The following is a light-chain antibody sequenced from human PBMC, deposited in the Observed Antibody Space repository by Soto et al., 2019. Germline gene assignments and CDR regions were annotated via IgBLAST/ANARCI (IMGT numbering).Light chain of an antibody. V-gene: IGLV2-14*01. Sequence: QSALTQPASVSGSPGQSITISCTGTSSDVGGYNYVSWYQQHPRKAPKLMIYEVSNRPSGVSNRFSGSKSGNTASLTISGLQAEDEADYYCSSYTSSSTSWVFGGGTKLTVL. CDR1: SSDVGGYNY. CDR3: SSYTSSSTSWV. J-gene: IGLJ2*01. CDR2: EVS.